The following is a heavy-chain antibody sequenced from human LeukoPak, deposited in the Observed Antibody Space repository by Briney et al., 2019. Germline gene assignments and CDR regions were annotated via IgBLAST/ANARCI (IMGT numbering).Heavy chain of an antibody. V-gene: IGHV4-61*02. Sequence: SETLSLTCTVSGGSMSSGSYYWSWIRQPAGKELEWIARIYTSGSTNYNPSLKSRVTISVDTSKNQFSLRVISVTASDTAVYYCARDAVVPAAIYWYFDLWGRGTLVTVSS. CDR2: IYTSGST. D-gene: IGHD2-2*01. CDR1: GGSMSSGSYY. J-gene: IGHJ2*01. CDR3: ARDAVVPAAIYWYFDL.